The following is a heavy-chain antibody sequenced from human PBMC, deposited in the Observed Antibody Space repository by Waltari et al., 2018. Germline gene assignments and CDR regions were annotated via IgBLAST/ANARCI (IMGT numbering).Heavy chain of an antibody. CDR2: INPNSGGT. Sequence: QVQLVQSGAEVKKPGASVKVSCKASGYTFTGYYMHWVRQAPGQGLEWMGRINPNSGGTNYAQKFQGRVTMTRDTSISTAYMELSRLRSDDTAVYYCARDSYDFWSGYLAYYYGMDVWGQGTTVTVSS. V-gene: IGHV1-2*06. D-gene: IGHD3-3*01. CDR1: GYTFTGYY. CDR3: ARDSYDFWSGYLAYYYGMDV. J-gene: IGHJ6*02.